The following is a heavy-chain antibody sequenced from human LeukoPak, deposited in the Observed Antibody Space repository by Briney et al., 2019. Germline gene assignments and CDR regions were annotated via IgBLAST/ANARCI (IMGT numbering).Heavy chain of an antibody. V-gene: IGHV3-21*01. Sequence: GGSLRLSCAASGFSFGSYSMNWVRQAPGKGPEWVSFISSGGMSTDYAASVQGRFTISRDNSEDSLFLQLNSLRADDTAVYYCARAGGSSTFNWFDRWGQGTLVTVSS. J-gene: IGHJ5*02. D-gene: IGHD2-15*01. CDR3: ARAGGSSTFNWFDR. CDR1: GFSFGSYS. CDR2: ISSGGMST.